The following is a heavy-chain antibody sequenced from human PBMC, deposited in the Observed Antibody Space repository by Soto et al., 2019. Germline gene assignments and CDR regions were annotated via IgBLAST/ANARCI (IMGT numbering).Heavy chain of an antibody. J-gene: IGHJ4*02. Sequence: QVQLVESGGGVVQPGRSLRLSCAASGFPFTTYGMHWVREGPGKGLEWVAVISYDGSNTYYADSVKGRFTISRDNSKNTLYLQMNRLRTEDTAVLYCVGGQYYFDYRGQGTLVTVSS. CDR1: GFPFTTYG. V-gene: IGHV3-30*03. D-gene: IGHD3-10*01. CDR2: ISYDGSNT. CDR3: VGGQYYFDY.